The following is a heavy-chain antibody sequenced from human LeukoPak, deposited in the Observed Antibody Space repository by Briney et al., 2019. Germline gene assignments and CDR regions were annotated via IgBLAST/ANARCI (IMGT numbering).Heavy chain of an antibody. CDR3: ASSGWYRGY. CDR1: GGSFRGYY. CDR2: INHSGST. Sequence: SETLSLTCAVYGGSFRGYYWSWIRQPPGKGLEWFGEINHSGSTTYNPSLKSRVTISVDTSKNQFSLKLSSVTAADTAVYYCASSGWYRGYWGQGTLVTVSS. D-gene: IGHD6-19*01. J-gene: IGHJ4*02. V-gene: IGHV4-34*01.